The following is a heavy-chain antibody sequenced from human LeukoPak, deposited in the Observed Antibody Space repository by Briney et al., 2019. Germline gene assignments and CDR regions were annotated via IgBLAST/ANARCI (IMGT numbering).Heavy chain of an antibody. D-gene: IGHD6-13*01. J-gene: IGHJ4*02. V-gene: IGHV1-2*02. CDR3: ARIIAAAGLYFDY. CDR1: GYTFTGYY. Sequence: GASVKVSCKASGYTFTGYYMHRVRQAPGQGLEWMGWINPNSGGTNYAQKFQGRVTMTRDTSISTAYMELSRLGSDDTAVYYCARIIAAAGLYFDYWGQGTLVTVSS. CDR2: INPNSGGT.